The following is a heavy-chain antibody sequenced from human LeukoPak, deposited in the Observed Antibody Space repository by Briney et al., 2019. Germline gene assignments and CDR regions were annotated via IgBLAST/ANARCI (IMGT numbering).Heavy chain of an antibody. V-gene: IGHV4-59*12. J-gene: IGHJ4*02. CDR2: IYYSGYT. Sequence: SETLSLTCTVSGGSISSYYWSWIRQPPGRGLEWIGYIYYSGYTNYNPSLKSRVTISVDTSKNQFSLKLSSVTAADTAVYYCARGYSSGWFDYWGQGTLVTVSS. CDR1: GGSISSYY. D-gene: IGHD6-19*01. CDR3: ARGYSSGWFDY.